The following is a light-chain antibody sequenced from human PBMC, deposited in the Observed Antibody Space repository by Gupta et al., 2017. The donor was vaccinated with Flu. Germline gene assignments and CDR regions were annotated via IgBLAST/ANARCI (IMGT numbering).Light chain of an antibody. V-gene: IGKV3-11*01. CDR3: QQRSNWWT. Sequence: SPVILSLSPGERATLSCRASQSVDKYLAWYQHKPGQPPRLLIYDASNRASGIPARFSGTGSGTDFTLTISSLEPEDFAVYYCQQRSNWWTFGQGTKVEI. J-gene: IGKJ1*01. CDR2: DAS. CDR1: QSVDKY.